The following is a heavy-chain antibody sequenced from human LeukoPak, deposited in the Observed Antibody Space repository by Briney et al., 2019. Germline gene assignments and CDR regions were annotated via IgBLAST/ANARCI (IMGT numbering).Heavy chain of an antibody. D-gene: IGHD1-1*01. CDR2: INPNSGGT. V-gene: IGHV1-2*02. J-gene: IGHJ5*02. CDR1: GYTFIAYY. CDR3: ARAAVTTGSTETFDP. Sequence: ASVKVSCKASGYTFIAYYMHWVRQAPGQGLEWMGWINPNSGGTNYAQKFRGRVTLTRGTSISTAYMELSSLRSDDTAVYYCARAAVTTGSTETFDPWGQGTLVTVSS.